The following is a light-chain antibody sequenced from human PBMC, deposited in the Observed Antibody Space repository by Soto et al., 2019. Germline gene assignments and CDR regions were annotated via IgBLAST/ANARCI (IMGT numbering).Light chain of an antibody. Sequence: QSALTQPASLSGSPGQSITISCTGTSSDIGTYNYVSWYQQHPGKAPKLMIYDVSNRPSGVSNRFSGSKSGNTASLTISGLQAEDEAAYYCSSYRSTGTLYVFGTGTKLTVL. CDR2: DVS. CDR1: SSDIGTYNY. J-gene: IGLJ1*01. V-gene: IGLV2-14*03. CDR3: SSYRSTGTLYV.